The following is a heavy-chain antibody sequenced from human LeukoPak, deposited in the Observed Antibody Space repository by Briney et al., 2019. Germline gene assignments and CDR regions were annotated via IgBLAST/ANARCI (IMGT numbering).Heavy chain of an antibody. CDR1: GFTFSNYA. D-gene: IGHD3-9*01. CDR3: ARDIGAAPVLRYFDGPLEGYFDY. Sequence: GGSLRLSCAASGFTFSNYAMNWVRQAPGKGLECVSYISSSGNYIYSADSVKGRFTISRDNAKNSLYLQMNSLRAEDTAVYYCARDIGAAPVLRYFDGPLEGYFDYWGQGTLVTVSS. V-gene: IGHV3-21*01. CDR2: ISSSGNYI. J-gene: IGHJ4*02.